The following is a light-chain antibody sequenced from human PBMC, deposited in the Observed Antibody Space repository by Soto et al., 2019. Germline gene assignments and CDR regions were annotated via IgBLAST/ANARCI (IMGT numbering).Light chain of an antibody. V-gene: IGLV1-40*01. CDR2: GNS. CDR3: QSYDSSLSVWV. Sequence: QAVVTQPPSVSGAPGQRVTISCTGSSSNIGAGYDVHWYQQLPGTAPKLLIYGNSNRPSGVPDRFSGSKCGTSASLAITGLQAEDEADYYCQSYDSSLSVWVFGGGTKLTVL. CDR1: SSNIGAGYD. J-gene: IGLJ3*02.